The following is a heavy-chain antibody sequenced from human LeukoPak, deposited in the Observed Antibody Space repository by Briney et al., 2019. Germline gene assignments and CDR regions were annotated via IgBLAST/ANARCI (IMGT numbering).Heavy chain of an antibody. CDR1: GGSINSPKS. CDR2: RYHSGGT. J-gene: IGHJ3*02. D-gene: IGHD3-16*01. Sequence: SETLSLTCAVSGGSINSPKSWSWVRQPPGKGLEWIGDRYHSGGTNYNPSLKSRVTISVDTSKNQFSLELNSVTAADTAVYYCGAYRTLDDAFDIWGQGTLVTVSS. CDR3: GAYRTLDDAFDI. V-gene: IGHV4-4*02.